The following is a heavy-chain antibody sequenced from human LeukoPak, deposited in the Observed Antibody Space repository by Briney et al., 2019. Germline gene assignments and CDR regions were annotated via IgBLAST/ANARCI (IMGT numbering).Heavy chain of an antibody. J-gene: IGHJ4*02. Sequence: GSLRLSCSASGFTFSTYPMHWVPQAPGRGLEYVSSISSDGDSTYYADSVKGRFTISRDNSKNTLYLQTSSLRAEDTAVYYCVKRTTDYYYYDYWGRGTLVTVSS. V-gene: IGHV3-64D*06. D-gene: IGHD3-9*01. CDR2: ISSDGDST. CDR1: GFTFSTYP. CDR3: VKRTTDYYYYDY.